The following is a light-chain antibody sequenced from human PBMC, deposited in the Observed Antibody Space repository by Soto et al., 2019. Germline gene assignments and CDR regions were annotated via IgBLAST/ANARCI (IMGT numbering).Light chain of an antibody. CDR1: QSISSW. CDR2: DAS. Sequence: DIQMTQSPSTLSASVGDRVTITCLASQSISSWLAWYQQKPGKAPKLLIFDASSLQSGVPSRFSGSGSGTNFTLTISSLQPEDFAAYYCQQSYSAPITFGQGTKVDIK. CDR3: QQSYSAPIT. J-gene: IGKJ1*01. V-gene: IGKV1-5*01.